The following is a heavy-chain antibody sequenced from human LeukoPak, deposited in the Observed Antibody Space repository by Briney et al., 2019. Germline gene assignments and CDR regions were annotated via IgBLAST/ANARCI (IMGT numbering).Heavy chain of an antibody. CDR3: ARDRYDILTGPLRYYYIDV. V-gene: IGHV1-18*01. D-gene: IGHD3-9*01. CDR2: INTYNGNT. Sequence: ASVKVSCKASGSTFPSYGFSWVRQAPGQGLEWLGWINTYNGNTNYAQNLLGRVTLTTDTSTSTSYMELRSLKSDDTAVYYCARDRYDILTGPLRYYYIDVWGNGTTVIVSS. J-gene: IGHJ6*03. CDR1: GSTFPSYG.